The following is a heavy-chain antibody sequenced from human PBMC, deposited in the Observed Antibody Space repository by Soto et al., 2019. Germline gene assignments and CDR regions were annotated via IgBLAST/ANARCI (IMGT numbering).Heavy chain of an antibody. CDR2: ISSSNSYI. D-gene: IGHD5-12*01. CDR3: ARGATIDY. J-gene: IGHJ4*02. V-gene: IGHV3-21*02. Sequence: EVQLVESGGGLVKPGGSLRLSCATSGFTFSSYTMNWVRQAPGKGLEWVSCISSSNSYIHYADSVKGRFTISRDNAKASLYLQMNSLRVEDTAIYYCARGATIDYWGQGILVTVSS. CDR1: GFTFSSYT.